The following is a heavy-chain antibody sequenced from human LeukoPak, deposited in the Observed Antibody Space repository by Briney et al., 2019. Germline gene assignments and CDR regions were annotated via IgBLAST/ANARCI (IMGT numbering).Heavy chain of an antibody. V-gene: IGHV3-30*01. CDR3: ARAKNYYDSSGMGY. D-gene: IGHD3-22*01. J-gene: IGHJ4*02. CDR2: ISYDGSNK. Sequence: GGSLRLSCAASGFTFSSYAMQWVRQAPGKGLEWVAVISYDGSNKYYADSVKGRFTISRDNSKNTLYLQMNRLRAEDTAVYYCARAKNYYDSSGMGYWGQGTLVTVSS. CDR1: GFTFSSYA.